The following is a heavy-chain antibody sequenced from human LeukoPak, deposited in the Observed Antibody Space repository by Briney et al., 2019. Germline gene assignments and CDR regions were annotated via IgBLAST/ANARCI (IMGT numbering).Heavy chain of an antibody. D-gene: IGHD6-13*01. Sequence: SETLPLTCAVSGGSISSSSWWSWVRQPPGKGLEWIGEIYHSGSTNYNPSLKSRVTISVDKSKNQFSLKLSSVTAADTAVYYCARDAFGYSSSWYEVDYWGQGTLVTVSS. CDR3: ARDAFGYSSSWYEVDY. CDR2: IYHSGST. V-gene: IGHV4-4*02. CDR1: GGSISSSSW. J-gene: IGHJ4*02.